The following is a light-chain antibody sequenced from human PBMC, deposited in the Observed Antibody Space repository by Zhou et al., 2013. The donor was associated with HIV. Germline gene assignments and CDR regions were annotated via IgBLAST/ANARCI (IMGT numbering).Light chain of an antibody. CDR3: QQYYTFPLT. CDR2: STS. CDR1: HSISHY. Sequence: RLIQSPSSVSASTGDTVTITCRASHSISHYLAWYQQKSGKAPQAIIYSTSTLRSGVPSRFTGSVSGANFTLTINCLQSEDFALYFCQQYYTFPLTFGGGT. J-gene: IGKJ4*01. V-gene: IGKV1-8*01.